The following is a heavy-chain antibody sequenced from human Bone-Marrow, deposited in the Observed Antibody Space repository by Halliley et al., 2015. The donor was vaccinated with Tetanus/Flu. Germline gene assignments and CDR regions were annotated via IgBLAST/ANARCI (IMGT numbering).Heavy chain of an antibody. CDR3: AKARSGPDEDGLDV. D-gene: IGHD2-8*02. J-gene: IGHJ6*02. Sequence: VAVIWNDGRKTYYADSVKGRFTISRDNSKNPLYLQTNSLRVDDTGVYYCAKARSGPDEDGLDVWGRGTTVTVSS. CDR2: IWNDGRKT. V-gene: IGHV3-33*06.